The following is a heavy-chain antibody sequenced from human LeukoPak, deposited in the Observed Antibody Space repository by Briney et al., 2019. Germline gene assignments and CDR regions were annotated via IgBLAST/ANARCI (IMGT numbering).Heavy chain of an antibody. CDR2: ISAYNGNT. Sequence: ASVKVSCKASGYTFTSYGISWVRQAPGQGLEWMGWISAYNGNTNYAQKLQGRVTMTTDTSTSTAYMELSSLRSEDTAVYYCARSWMVGEGAFDIWGQGSMVIVSS. CDR1: GYTFTSYG. V-gene: IGHV1-18*01. D-gene: IGHD1-26*01. CDR3: ARSWMVGEGAFDI. J-gene: IGHJ3*02.